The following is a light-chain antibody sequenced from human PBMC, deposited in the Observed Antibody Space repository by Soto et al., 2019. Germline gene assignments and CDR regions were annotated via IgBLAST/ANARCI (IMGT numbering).Light chain of an antibody. CDR2: GNN. J-gene: IGLJ2*01. CDR1: SSNIGAGYN. V-gene: IGLV1-40*01. CDR3: QSYDSSLSVV. Sequence: QSVLTQPPSVSGAPGQRVTISCTGSSSNIGAGYNVHWYQQLPGTAPKLLVYGNNNRPSGVPDRFSGSKSGTSASRAITKLQAEDEADYYCQSYDSSLSVVFGGGTKLTVL.